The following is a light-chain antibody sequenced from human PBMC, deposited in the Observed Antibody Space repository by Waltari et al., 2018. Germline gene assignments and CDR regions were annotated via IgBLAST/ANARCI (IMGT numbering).Light chain of an antibody. J-gene: IGKJ5*01. CDR3: QQYGSSPIT. CDR2: GAS. V-gene: IGKV3-20*01. CDR1: QTVSSYS. Sequence: EIVLTQSPGTLSLSPGERATLSCRASQTVSSYSLAWYQQKPGQAPRLLIYGASSRATGIPDRFSGSGSGTDFTLTISRLEPEDFAVYYCQQYGSSPITFGQGTRLDIK.